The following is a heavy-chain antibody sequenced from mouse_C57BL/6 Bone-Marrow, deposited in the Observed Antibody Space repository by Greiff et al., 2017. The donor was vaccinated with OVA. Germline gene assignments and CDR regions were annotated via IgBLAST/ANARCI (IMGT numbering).Heavy chain of an antibody. V-gene: IGHV1-64*01. CDR3: ARSLITAVVARGFDY. CDR1: GYTFTSYW. J-gene: IGHJ2*01. Sequence: QVQLQQSGAELVKPGASVKLSCKASGYTFTSYWMHWVKQRPGQGLEWIGMIHPNSGSTNYNEKFKSKATLTVDKSSSTAYMQLSSLTSEDSAVYYGARSLITAVVARGFDYWGQGTTLTVSS. D-gene: IGHD1-1*01. CDR2: IHPNSGST.